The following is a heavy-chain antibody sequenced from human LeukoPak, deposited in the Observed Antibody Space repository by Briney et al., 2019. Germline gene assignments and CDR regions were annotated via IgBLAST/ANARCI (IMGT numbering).Heavy chain of an antibody. CDR2: ISAFSGNT. CDR1: GYSFTSYG. V-gene: IGHV1-18*01. CDR3: ARVEWLKENYFDY. Sequence: GASVKVSCKTSGYSFTSYGITWVRQAPGQGLEWMGWISAFSGNTSYAQKVQGRVTMTTDTSTSTAYMELRSLRSDDTAVYYCARVEWLKENYFDYWGQGTLVTVSS. D-gene: IGHD6-19*01. J-gene: IGHJ4*02.